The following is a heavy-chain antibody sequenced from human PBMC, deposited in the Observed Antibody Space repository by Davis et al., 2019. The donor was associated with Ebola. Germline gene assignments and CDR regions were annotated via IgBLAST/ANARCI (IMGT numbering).Heavy chain of an antibody. CDR2: IYPGDSDT. D-gene: IGHD2-15*01. CDR1: GYSFTSYW. Sequence: GESLKISCKGSGYSFTSYWIGWVRQMPGKGLEWMGIIYPGDSDTRYSPSFQGQDTISADKSISTAYLQWSSLKASDTAMYYCARVYCSGGSCYSFDYWGQGTLVTVSS. V-gene: IGHV5-51*01. J-gene: IGHJ4*02. CDR3: ARVYCSGGSCYSFDY.